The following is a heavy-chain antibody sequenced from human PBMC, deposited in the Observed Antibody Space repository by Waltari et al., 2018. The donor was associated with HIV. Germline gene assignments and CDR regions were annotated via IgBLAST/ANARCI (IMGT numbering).Heavy chain of an antibody. CDR1: GLTFSNAC. Sequence: EVQLVESGGGLVKPGGSLRLSCAASGLTFSNACMSWVRQAPGRGMEWGVRIKRKTDRGTRDYAATVKGRFTISRDDSKTTLYLQMHSLHTEYTAVYYCTTDVDLYFDYWGQGTLVTVSS. CDR3: TTDVDLYFDY. V-gene: IGHV3-15*01. D-gene: IGHD2-21*01. CDR2: IKRKTDRGTR. J-gene: IGHJ4*02.